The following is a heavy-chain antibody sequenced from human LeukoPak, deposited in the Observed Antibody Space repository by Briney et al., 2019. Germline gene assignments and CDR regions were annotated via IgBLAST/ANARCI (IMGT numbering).Heavy chain of an antibody. Sequence: PGGSLRLSCAASGFTFSNAWMSWVRQAPGKGLEWVGRIKSKTDGGTTDYAAPVKGRFTISRDDSKNTLYLQMNSLKTEDTAVYYCTTGIKHCSSTSCYSYDAFDIWGQGTMVTVSS. J-gene: IGHJ3*02. V-gene: IGHV3-15*01. CDR1: GFTFSNAW. CDR2: IKSKTDGGTT. D-gene: IGHD2-2*01. CDR3: TTGIKHCSSTSCYSYDAFDI.